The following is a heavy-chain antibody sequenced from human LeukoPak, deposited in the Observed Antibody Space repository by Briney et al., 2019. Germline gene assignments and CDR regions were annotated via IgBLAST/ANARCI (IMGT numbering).Heavy chain of an antibody. Sequence: GGSLRLSCAASGFTFSSYSMNWVRQAPGKGLEWVSSISSSSSYIYYADSVKGRFTISRDNAKNSLYLQMNSLRAEDTAVYYCARGGSPGWLRVGYWGQGTLVTVSS. CDR3: ARGGSPGWLRVGY. CDR2: ISSSSSYI. CDR1: GFTFSSYS. D-gene: IGHD5-12*01. V-gene: IGHV3-21*01. J-gene: IGHJ4*02.